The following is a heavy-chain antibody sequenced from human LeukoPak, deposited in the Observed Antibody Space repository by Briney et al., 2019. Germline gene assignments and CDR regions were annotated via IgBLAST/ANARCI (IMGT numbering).Heavy chain of an antibody. J-gene: IGHJ4*02. CDR1: GFTFSSYA. CDR2: ISGSGGST. Sequence: GGSLRLSCAASGFTFSSYAMSWVRQAPGKGLEWVSAISGSGGSTYYADSVKGRFTISRDNSKNTLYLQMNSLRAEDMAVYYCAKVGQYDYVWGSYDYWGRGTLVTVSS. V-gene: IGHV3-23*01. D-gene: IGHD3-16*01. CDR3: AKVGQYDYVWGSYDY.